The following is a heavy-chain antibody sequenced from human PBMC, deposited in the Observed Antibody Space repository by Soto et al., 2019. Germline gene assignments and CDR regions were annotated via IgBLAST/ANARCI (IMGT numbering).Heavy chain of an antibody. V-gene: IGHV3-30-3*01. Sequence: QIQLVATGGGVVQPGKSVKLSCAASGFTFDTFAMHWVRQAPGKGLEWVAVISDDGTNKYYADSVRGRLTISRDNSKNTLYLQIESLTTEASTVFYCARSRRPTTSFDYWGQGTQVTFSS. D-gene: IGHD1-7*01. J-gene: IGHJ4*02. CDR2: ISDDGTNK. CDR3: ARSRRPTTSFDY. CDR1: GFTFDTFA.